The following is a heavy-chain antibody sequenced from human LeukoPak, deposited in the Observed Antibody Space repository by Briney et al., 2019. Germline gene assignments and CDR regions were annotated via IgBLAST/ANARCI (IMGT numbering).Heavy chain of an antibody. CDR1: GYTFTSYG. D-gene: IGHD6-19*01. CDR3: ARLKPARGIAVAGTGWFDP. CDR2: ISAYNGNT. J-gene: IGHJ5*02. Sequence: GASVKVSCKASGYTFTSYGISWVRQAPGQGLEWMGWISAYNGNTNYAQKLQGRVTMTTDTSTSTAYMELRSLRSDDTAVYYCARLKPARGIAVAGTGWFDPWGQGTLVTVSS. V-gene: IGHV1-18*01.